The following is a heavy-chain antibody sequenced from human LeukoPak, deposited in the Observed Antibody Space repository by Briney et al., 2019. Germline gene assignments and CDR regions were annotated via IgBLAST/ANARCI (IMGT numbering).Heavy chain of an antibody. CDR2: IYYSGST. CDR3: ARVVVAAMGFDY. D-gene: IGHD2-15*01. Sequence: PSETLSLTCTVSGGSISSGGYYWSWIRQHPGKGLEWIGYIYYSGSTYYNPSLKSRVTISVDTSKNQFSLKLSSVTAADTAVYYCARVVVAAMGFDYWGQGTLVTVSS. CDR1: GGSISSGGYY. J-gene: IGHJ4*02. V-gene: IGHV4-31*03.